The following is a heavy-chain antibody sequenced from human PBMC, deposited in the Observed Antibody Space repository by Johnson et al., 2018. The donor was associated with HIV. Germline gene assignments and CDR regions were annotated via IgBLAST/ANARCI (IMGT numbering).Heavy chain of an antibody. J-gene: IGHJ3*02. Sequence: QVQLVESGGGVVQPGGSLRLSCAASGLTFRSYAMHWVRQAPGKGLAWVAVVSYDGSNKYYADSVTGRFTISSDNSKNTLDLQMNSLRTEDTAFYYCARGKGASVGIDAFDIWGQGKMVAVSS. V-gene: IGHV3-30-3*01. CDR3: ARGKGASVGIDAFDI. CDR2: VSYDGSNK. CDR1: GLTFRSYA.